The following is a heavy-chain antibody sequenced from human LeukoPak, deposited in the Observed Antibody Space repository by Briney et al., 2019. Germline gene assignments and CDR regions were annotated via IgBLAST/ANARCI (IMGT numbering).Heavy chain of an antibody. CDR2: INPNSGGT. Sequence: ASVKVSCKASGYTFTDYYMHWVRQAPGQGLEWMGWINPNSGGTDYAQKFQGRVTMTTDTSISTAYMEVSRLRSDDTAVYYCARVRIGQQLDKYYYYAMDVWGQGTTVTVSS. V-gene: IGHV1-2*02. D-gene: IGHD6-13*01. CDR3: ARVRIGQQLDKYYYYAMDV. CDR1: GYTFTDYY. J-gene: IGHJ6*02.